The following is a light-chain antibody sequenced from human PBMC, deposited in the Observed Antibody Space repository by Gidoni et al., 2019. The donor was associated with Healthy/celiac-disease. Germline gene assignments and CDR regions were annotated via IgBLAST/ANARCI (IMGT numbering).Light chain of an antibody. V-gene: IGLV2-14*03. Sequence: QSALTQPASVAGSPGQSNTISCTGTSSDVGGYNYVSWYQHHPGKAPKLIIYDVSNRPSGVSNRFSGSKSGNTASLTLSGLQAEDEADYYCSSYTSSSTLFGGGTKLTVL. J-gene: IGLJ2*01. CDR2: DVS. CDR1: SSDVGGYNY. CDR3: SSYTSSSTL.